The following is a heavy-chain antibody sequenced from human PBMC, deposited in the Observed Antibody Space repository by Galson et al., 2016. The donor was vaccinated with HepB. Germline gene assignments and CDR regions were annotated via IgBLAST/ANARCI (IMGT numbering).Heavy chain of an antibody. J-gene: IGHJ6*02. CDR3: IRGKNNAWYAYKRSNYYTMEV. D-gene: IGHD3-10*01. V-gene: IGHV3-48*03. CDR1: GFDFSRYA. Sequence: SLRLSCAASGFDFSRYAMNWVRKSPGKGLEWLSHISYSNAVSYAAAVKGRFTISSDNARDSLFLEMRNLRVEDTATYYCIRGKNNAWYAYKRSNYYTMEVWGRGTSVIVSS. CDR2: ISYSNAV.